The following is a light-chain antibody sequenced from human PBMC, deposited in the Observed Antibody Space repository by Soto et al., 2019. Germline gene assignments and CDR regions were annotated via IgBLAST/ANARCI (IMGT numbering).Light chain of an antibody. V-gene: IGLV2-14*03. Sequence: SALTQPASVSGSPGHSITISCTGTSSDVGGYNFVSWYQHHPGKAPKLLIYDVGNRPSGVSDRFSGSKSGNTASLTISGLRAEDEAEYHCASYTSTTTPVFGTGTKVTVL. CDR3: ASYTSTTTPV. CDR1: SSDVGGYNF. J-gene: IGLJ1*01. CDR2: DVG.